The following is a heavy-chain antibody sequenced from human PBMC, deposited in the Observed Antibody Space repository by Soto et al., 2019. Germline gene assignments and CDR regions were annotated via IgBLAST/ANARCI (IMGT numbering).Heavy chain of an antibody. CDR3: ARVWRDGITFGEEGIVDY. V-gene: IGHV4-34*01. Sequence: SETLSLTCAVYGGSFSGYYWSWIRQPPGKGLEWIGEINHSGSTNYNPSLKSRVTISVDTSKNQFSLKLSSVTAADTAVYYCARVWRDGITFGEEGIVDYWGQGTLVTVSS. D-gene: IGHD3-16*01. CDR2: INHSGST. CDR1: GGSFSGYY. J-gene: IGHJ4*02.